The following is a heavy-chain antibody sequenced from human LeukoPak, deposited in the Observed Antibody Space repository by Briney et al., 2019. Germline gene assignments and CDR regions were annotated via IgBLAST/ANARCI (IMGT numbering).Heavy chain of an antibody. CDR1: GYTFTSYY. Sequence: ASVKVSCKASGYTFTSYYMHWVRQAPGQGLEWMGIINPSGGSTSYAQKFQGRVTMTRDMSTSTVYMELSSLRSEDTAVYYCARDLNRFYCTNGVCNGYYYYYMDVWGKGTTVTVSS. CDR2: INPSGGST. D-gene: IGHD2-8*01. V-gene: IGHV1-46*01. J-gene: IGHJ6*03. CDR3: ARDLNRFYCTNGVCNGYYYYYMDV.